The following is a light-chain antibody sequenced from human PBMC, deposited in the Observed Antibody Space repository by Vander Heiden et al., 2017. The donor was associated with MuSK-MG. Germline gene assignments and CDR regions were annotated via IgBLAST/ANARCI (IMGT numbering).Light chain of an antibody. CDR2: AAS. Sequence: DIQMTQSPSSLSASVGDRVTITCRASQSISSYLNWYQQKPGKAPKLLIYAASSLQSGVPSRFSGSGSGTDFTLTISSLQPEDFATYYCQQNDSRPSWTFGQGTKVEIK. V-gene: IGKV1-39*01. CDR3: QQNDSRPSWT. J-gene: IGKJ1*01. CDR1: QSISSY.